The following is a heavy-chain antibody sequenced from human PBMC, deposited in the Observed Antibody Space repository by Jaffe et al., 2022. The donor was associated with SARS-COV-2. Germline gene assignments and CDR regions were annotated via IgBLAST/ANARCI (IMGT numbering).Heavy chain of an antibody. J-gene: IGHJ5*02. V-gene: IGHV4-39*01. CDR3: ARHPRPAQQWLAPGGGWFDP. CDR2: IHYSGTI. Sequence: QLQLQESGPGLVKPSETLSLTCTVSGGSISSSNHYWGWIRQAPGKGLEWIGSIHYSGTIYYNPSLKSRVTMSVDTSKNKFSLKLKSVTAADTAVYFCARHPRPAQQWLAPGGGWFDPWGQGTLVSVSS. CDR1: GGSISSSNHY. D-gene: IGHD6-19*01.